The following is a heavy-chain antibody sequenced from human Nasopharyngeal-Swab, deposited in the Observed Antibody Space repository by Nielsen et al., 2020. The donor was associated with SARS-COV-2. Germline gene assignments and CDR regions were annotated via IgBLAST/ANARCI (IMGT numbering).Heavy chain of an antibody. CDR3: TGYSTIFY. Sequence: GESLKISCTTSGFTFGDYAMSWVRQAPGKGLEWVGFIRSEANGGTAECAVSVEGRFSISRDDSKSIAYLQMNSLKTEDTAVYYCTGYSTIFYWGQGTLVTVSS. J-gene: IGHJ4*02. CDR1: GFTFGDYA. V-gene: IGHV3-49*04. D-gene: IGHD2-2*01. CDR2: IRSEANGGTA.